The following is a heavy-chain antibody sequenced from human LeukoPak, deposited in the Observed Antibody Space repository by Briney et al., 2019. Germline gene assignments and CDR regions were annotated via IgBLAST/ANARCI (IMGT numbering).Heavy chain of an antibody. V-gene: IGHV3-15*01. D-gene: IGHD3-9*01. J-gene: IGHJ4*02. CDR3: AKDEYDILTGLDDY. Sequence: PGGSLRLSCAASGFTFSDAWLSWVPQAPGKGLEWVGRIKRKDDGGATDYAAPVKGRFNVSRDDSKTTLYLQMNSLKTEDTAVYYCAKDEYDILTGLDDYGGQGTLVTVSS. CDR1: GFTFSDAW. CDR2: IKRKDDGGAT.